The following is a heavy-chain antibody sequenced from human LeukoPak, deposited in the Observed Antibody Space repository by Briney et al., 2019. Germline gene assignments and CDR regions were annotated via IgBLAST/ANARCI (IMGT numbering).Heavy chain of an antibody. CDR1: GFTFSSYA. CDR3: AKVDVLGRYYYAD. D-gene: IGHD3-10*01. Sequence: GGSLRLSCAASGFTFSSYAMSWVRQAPGKGLEWVSAISGSGGSTYYADSVKGRFTISRDNSKSTLYLQMNSLRAEDTAVCYCAKVDVLGRYYYADWGQGTLVTVSS. V-gene: IGHV3-23*01. J-gene: IGHJ4*02. CDR2: ISGSGGST.